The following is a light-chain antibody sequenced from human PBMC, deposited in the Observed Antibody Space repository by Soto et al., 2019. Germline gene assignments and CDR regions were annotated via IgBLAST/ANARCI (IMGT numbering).Light chain of an antibody. CDR3: NSRGGSRPYYV. CDR2: EVS. J-gene: IGLJ1*01. CDR1: SSDIGAYNS. Sequence: ALTQPASVYGSPGQSITISCTGTSSDIGAYNSVSWYQQYPGRAPKLMIYEVSNRPSGVSARFSASKSGNTASLTISGLQAEDEADYYCNSRGGSRPYYVFGHGTKVTVL. V-gene: IGLV2-14*01.